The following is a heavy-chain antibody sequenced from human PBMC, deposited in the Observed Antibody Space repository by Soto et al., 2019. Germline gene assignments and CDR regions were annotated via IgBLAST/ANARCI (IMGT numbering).Heavy chain of an antibody. Sequence: GASVNVSCKASGYTFINHGISWVRQAPGQGLEWMGWVSGSNGKTKYAQKFQGRVTMTRETSTSTAHMELRNLTSDDTAVYFCARDFYPLAYYFDPWGQGTLVTVSS. CDR2: VSGSNGKT. CDR3: ARDFYPLAYYFDP. V-gene: IGHV1-18*04. CDR1: GYTFINHG. J-gene: IGHJ4*02.